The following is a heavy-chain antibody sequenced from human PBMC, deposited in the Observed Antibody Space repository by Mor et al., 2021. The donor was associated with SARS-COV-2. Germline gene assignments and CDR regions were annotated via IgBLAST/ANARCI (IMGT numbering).Heavy chain of an antibody. CDR3: ARVAYCGGDCSYDAFDI. J-gene: IGHJ3*02. CDR2: GST. Sequence: GSTNYNPSLKSRVTMSVDTSKNQFSLKLSSVTAADTAVYYCARVAYCGGDCSYDAFDIWGQGTMV. V-gene: IGHV4-4*07. D-gene: IGHD2-21*02.